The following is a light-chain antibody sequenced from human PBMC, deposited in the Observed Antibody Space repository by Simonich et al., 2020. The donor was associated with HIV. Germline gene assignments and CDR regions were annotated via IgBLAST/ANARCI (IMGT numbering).Light chain of an antibody. V-gene: IGLV7-46*01. CDR3: LLSYSGAWV. Sequence: AVVTQEPSLTVSPGGTVTLTFGSSTGAVTFVHYPYWFQQKPGQAPRTLTYDTSNKHSWAPARFSGSLLGGKAALTLSGAQPEDEAEYYCLLSYSGAWVFGGGTRLTVV. CDR2: DTS. J-gene: IGLJ3*02. CDR1: TGAVTFVHY.